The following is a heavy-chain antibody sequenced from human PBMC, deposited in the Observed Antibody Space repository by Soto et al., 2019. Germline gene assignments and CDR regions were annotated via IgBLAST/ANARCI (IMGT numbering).Heavy chain of an antibody. Sequence: QVQLQQWGAGLLKPSETLSLTCDVYGGSFSEYYWSWIRHHPGKGLEWIGEINDSGNTNYNPSLKSRVTISIDTSKNQFSLKLTSVTAADTAVYYCARGLTGARMGGWGQGTLVTVSS. CDR2: INDSGNT. D-gene: IGHD7-27*01. CDR1: GGSFSEYY. CDR3: ARGLTGARMGG. J-gene: IGHJ4*02. V-gene: IGHV4-34*01.